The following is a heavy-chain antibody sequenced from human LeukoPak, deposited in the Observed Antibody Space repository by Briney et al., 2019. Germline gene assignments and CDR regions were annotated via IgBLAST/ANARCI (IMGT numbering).Heavy chain of an antibody. D-gene: IGHD5-24*01. Sequence: KSGGSLRLSCAASGFTFSNYNMNWVRQAPGKGLEWASSISSDSAYIYNADSMKGRFTISRDNTRNSLYLQMSSLRAEDTAVYYCARGAADGYNYFFYYYMDVWGKGTTVTVSS. CDR1: GFTFSNYN. V-gene: IGHV3-21*01. CDR3: ARGAADGYNYFFYYYMDV. J-gene: IGHJ6*03. CDR2: ISSDSAYI.